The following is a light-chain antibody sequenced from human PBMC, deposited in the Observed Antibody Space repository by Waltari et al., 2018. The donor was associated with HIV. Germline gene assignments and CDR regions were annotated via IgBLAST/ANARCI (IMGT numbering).Light chain of an antibody. CDR3: MQGLQTPYT. CDR1: QSLLHRTGKTL. J-gene: IGKJ2*01. V-gene: IGKV2-28*01. Sequence: DIVMTQSPLSLPVTAGEPASISCTSSQSLLHRTGKTLFALYLQKPGQSPQPLIYLGSNRASVVPDRFSGSKSGTEFTLKIIRVEAVDVGIYYCMQGLQTPYTFGQGTKLEIK. CDR2: LGS.